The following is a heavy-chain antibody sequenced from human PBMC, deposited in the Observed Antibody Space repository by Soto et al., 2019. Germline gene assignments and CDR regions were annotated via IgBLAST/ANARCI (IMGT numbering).Heavy chain of an antibody. CDR2: ISGSGGST. CDR1: GFTFNTYA. V-gene: IGHV3-23*01. J-gene: IGHJ6*02. CDR3: AKGVNYYDSSGYYSYYYNGMDV. Sequence: EVQLLESGGNLVQPGGSLRLSCAASGFTFNTYAMSWVRQAPGKGLEWVPAISGSGGSTYYADSVKGRFTISRDNSENTVYLQMNSLRAEDTAVYYCAKGVNYYDSSGYYSYYYNGMDVWGQGTTVTVSS. D-gene: IGHD3-22*01.